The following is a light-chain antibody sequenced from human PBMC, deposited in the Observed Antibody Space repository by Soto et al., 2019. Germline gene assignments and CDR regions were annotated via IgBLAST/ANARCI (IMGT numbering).Light chain of an antibody. CDR2: AAS. CDR3: LQHNSYLST. CDR1: QSISSY. J-gene: IGKJ4*01. Sequence: DLQRSQSPSSLSSSVRVGVTMACGASQSISSYLNWYQQKPGKAPKLLIYAASSLQSGVPSRFSGSGSGTDFTLTISSLQPEDFATYYCLQHNSYLSTFGGGTKVDIK. V-gene: IGKV1-17*01.